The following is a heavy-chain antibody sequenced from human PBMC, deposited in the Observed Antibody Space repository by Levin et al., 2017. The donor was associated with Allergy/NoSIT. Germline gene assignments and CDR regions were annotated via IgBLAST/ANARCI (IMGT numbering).Heavy chain of an antibody. Sequence: GGSLRLSCAASGFTVSSNYMSWVRQAPGKGLEWVSVIYSGGSTYYADSVKGRFTISRDNSKNTLYLQMNSLRAEDTAVYYCAREGSASSGWPYGMDVWGQGTTVTVSS. CDR1: GFTVSSNY. V-gene: IGHV3-66*01. J-gene: IGHJ6*02. CDR3: AREGSASSGWPYGMDV. CDR2: IYSGGST. D-gene: IGHD6-19*01.